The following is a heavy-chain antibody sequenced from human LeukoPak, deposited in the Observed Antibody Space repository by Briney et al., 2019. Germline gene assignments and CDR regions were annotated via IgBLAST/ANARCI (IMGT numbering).Heavy chain of an antibody. CDR1: GFTFSSYE. D-gene: IGHD2-2*01. V-gene: IGHV3-48*03. CDR2: ISSSGSTI. J-gene: IGHJ6*04. CDR3: ARVERDCSSTSCYVLGYYYYYGTDV. Sequence: GGSLRLSCAASGFTFSSYEMNWVRQAPGKGLEWVSYISSSGSTIYYADSVKGRFTISRDNAKNSLYLQMNSLRAEDTAVYYCARVERDCSSTSCYVLGYYYYYGTDVWGKGTTVTVSS.